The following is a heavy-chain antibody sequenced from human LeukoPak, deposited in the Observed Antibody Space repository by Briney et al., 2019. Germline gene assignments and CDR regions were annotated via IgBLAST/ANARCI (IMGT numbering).Heavy chain of an antibody. Sequence: PGGSLRLSCAASGFSFSTTWMHWVRQAPGKGLIWVSRINSDGTTSYADSVKGRFTISRDNAKNMLYLQMNSLRAEDTAVYYCARDWYYSIDYWGQGTLVTVSS. J-gene: IGHJ4*02. CDR1: GFSFSTTW. D-gene: IGHD3-10*01. CDR3: ARDWYYSIDY. CDR2: INSDGTT. V-gene: IGHV3-74*01.